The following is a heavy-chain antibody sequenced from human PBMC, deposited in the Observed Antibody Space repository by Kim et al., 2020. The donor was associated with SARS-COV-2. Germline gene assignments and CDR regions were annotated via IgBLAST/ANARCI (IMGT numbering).Heavy chain of an antibody. CDR2: IYYSGST. V-gene: IGHV4-59*01. J-gene: IGHJ6*02. D-gene: IGHD6-13*01. CDR1: GGSISSYY. CDR3: ARDQVSAAAGPDHYYYYGMDV. Sequence: SETLSLTCTVSGGSISSYYWSWIRQPPGKGLEWIGYIYYSGSTNYNPSLKSRVTISVDTSKNQFSLKLSSVTAADTAVYYCARDQVSAAAGPDHYYYYGMDVWGQGTTVTVSS.